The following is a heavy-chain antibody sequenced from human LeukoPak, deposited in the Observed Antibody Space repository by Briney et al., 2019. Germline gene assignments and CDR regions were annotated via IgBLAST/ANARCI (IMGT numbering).Heavy chain of an antibody. CDR2: IQEDGSAQ. J-gene: IGHJ4*02. D-gene: IGHD4-17*01. CDR1: GFTFSNYW. V-gene: IGHV3-7*01. Sequence: GSLRLSCAASGFTFSNYWMSWVREAPGKGLEWVGNIQEDGSAQYYVDSVKGRFTISRDNAKNLLYLQMNSLRADDTAVYYCARVAYGDRYWGQGTLVTVSS. CDR3: ARVAYGDRY.